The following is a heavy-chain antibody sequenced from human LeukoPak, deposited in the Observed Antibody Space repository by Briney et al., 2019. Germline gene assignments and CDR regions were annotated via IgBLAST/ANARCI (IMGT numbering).Heavy chain of an antibody. V-gene: IGHV3-9*01. CDR1: GLTFDDYA. J-gene: IGHJ4*02. CDR3: ARARNYVEGDFDH. CDR2: ISWNSNSI. Sequence: GGSLRLSCAASGLTFDDYAMHWVRQAPGKGLEWVSGISWNSNSIGYADSVKGRFTISRDNAKDSLYLQMNSLRAEDTALYYCARARNYVEGDFDHWGQGTLVTVSS. D-gene: IGHD3-16*01.